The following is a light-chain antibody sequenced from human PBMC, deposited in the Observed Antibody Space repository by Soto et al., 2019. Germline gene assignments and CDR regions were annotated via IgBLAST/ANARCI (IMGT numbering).Light chain of an antibody. CDR2: KNN. CDR3: AAWDDSMHGVA. V-gene: IGLV1-44*01. Sequence: QSALTQPPSASGTPGQSVTLSWSGSTSNIGSNAVNWYQQLPGTAPKLLIYKNNQRPSGVPDRFSGSKFGTSASLAISGLQSEDEADYHCAAWDDSMHGVAFGGGTKLTVL. J-gene: IGLJ3*02. CDR1: TSNIGSNA.